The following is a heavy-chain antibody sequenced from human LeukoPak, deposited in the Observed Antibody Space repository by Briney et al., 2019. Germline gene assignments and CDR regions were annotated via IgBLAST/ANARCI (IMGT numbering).Heavy chain of an antibody. V-gene: IGHV3-74*01. J-gene: IGHJ4*02. Sequence: PGGSLRLSCAASGFTFSSNWMHWVRQAPGKGLVWVSRINGDGTNTSYADSVKGRFAISRDNAKNTLYLQMNSLRAEDTAVYYCARRAYSGSYFYFDSWGQGSLVIVSS. CDR2: INGDGTNT. D-gene: IGHD1-26*01. CDR3: ARRAYSGSYFYFDS. CDR1: GFTFSSNW.